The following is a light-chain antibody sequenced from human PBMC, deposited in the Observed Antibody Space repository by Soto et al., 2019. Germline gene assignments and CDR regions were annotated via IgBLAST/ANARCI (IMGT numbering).Light chain of an antibody. J-gene: IGLJ2*01. CDR1: SSDVGDYNY. CDR3: SSYTSTSTLL. CDR2: EVN. V-gene: IGLV2-14*01. Sequence: QSVLTQPASVSGSPGQSITISCTGTSSDVGDYNYVSWYQQHPGKAPKLMIYEVNNRPSGVSNRFSGSKSGNTASLTISGLQAEDEANYYCSSYTSTSTLLFGGGTKLTVL.